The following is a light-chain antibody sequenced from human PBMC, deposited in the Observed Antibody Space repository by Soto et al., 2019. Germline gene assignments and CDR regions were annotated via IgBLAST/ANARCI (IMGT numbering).Light chain of an antibody. CDR1: QSISNY. CDR3: QQSYRPVTNI. V-gene: IGKV1-39*01. Sequence: DIQMTQSPSSLSASVGDRVTITCRASQSISNYLNWYQQKAGKAPKLLIYGASSLKSGVPSRFSGSGSGTDFILTISSLQPEDFATYYCQQSYRPVTNIFGQGTKLEI. J-gene: IGKJ2*01. CDR2: GAS.